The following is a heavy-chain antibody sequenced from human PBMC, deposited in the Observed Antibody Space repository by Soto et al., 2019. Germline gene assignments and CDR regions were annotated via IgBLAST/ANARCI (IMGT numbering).Heavy chain of an antibody. J-gene: IGHJ5*02. CDR1: GGTFSSYA. CDR3: ARTYCSGGSCYSAWFDP. D-gene: IGHD2-15*01. V-gene: IGHV1-69*13. Sequence: ASVKVSCKASGGTFSSYAISWVRQAPGQGLEWMGGIIPIFGTANYAQKFQGRVTITADESTSTAYMELSSLRSEDTAVYYCARTYCSGGSCYSAWFDPWGQGTLVTVSS. CDR2: IIPIFGTA.